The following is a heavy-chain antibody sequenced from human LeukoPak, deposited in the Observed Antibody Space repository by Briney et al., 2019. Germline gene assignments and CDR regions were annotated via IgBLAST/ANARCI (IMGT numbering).Heavy chain of an antibody. V-gene: IGHV1-69*06. D-gene: IGHD3-22*01. J-gene: IGHJ4*02. CDR2: IIPMIATA. CDR3: ARGAGWLYD. CDR1: EDTLRNVA. Sequence: SVKVSCKTTEDTLRNVAFSWVRQAPGRGLEWLGGIIPMIATASYSQKFQGRVSINADKSTNTVYMELSSLKLEDTAVYYCARGAGWLYDWGQGTLVIVSS.